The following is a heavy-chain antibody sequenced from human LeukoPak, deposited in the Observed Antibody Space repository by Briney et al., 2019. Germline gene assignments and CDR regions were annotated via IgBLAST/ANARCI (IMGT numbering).Heavy chain of an antibody. V-gene: IGHV1-18*01. CDR1: GYTFTSYG. Sequence: ASVKVSCKASGYTFTSYGISWVRQAPGQGLEWMGWISAYNGNTNYAQKLQGRVTMTTDTSTGTAYMELRSLRSDDTAVYYCARGYCSSTSCYKDRYYFDYWGQGTLVTVSS. CDR2: ISAYNGNT. D-gene: IGHD2-2*02. J-gene: IGHJ4*02. CDR3: ARGYCSSTSCYKDRYYFDY.